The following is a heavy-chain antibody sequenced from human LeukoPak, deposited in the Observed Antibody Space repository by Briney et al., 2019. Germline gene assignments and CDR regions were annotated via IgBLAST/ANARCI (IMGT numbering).Heavy chain of an antibody. D-gene: IGHD5-18*01. V-gene: IGHV4-34*01. Sequence: SETLSLTCAVYGGPFSGYYWSWIRQPPGKGLEWIGEINHSGSTNYNPSLKSRVTISVDTSKNQFSLKLSSVTAADTAVYYCARSGKRGYSYGRYMDVWGKGTTVTVSS. CDR1: GGPFSGYY. CDR3: ARSGKRGYSYGRYMDV. CDR2: INHSGST. J-gene: IGHJ6*03.